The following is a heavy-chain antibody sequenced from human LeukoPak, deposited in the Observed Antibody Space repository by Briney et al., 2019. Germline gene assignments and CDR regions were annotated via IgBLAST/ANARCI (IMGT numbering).Heavy chain of an antibody. V-gene: IGHV4-59*01. D-gene: IGHD6-19*01. Sequence: TETLSLTCTVSGGSISSYYWSWIRQPPGKGLEWIAYIYYSGSTNYNPSLKSRVTISVDTSKNQFSLKVSSVTAADTAVYYCARDLAGAGFFDFWGQGTLVTVSS. J-gene: IGHJ4*02. CDR3: ARDLAGAGFFDF. CDR2: IYYSGST. CDR1: GGSISSYY.